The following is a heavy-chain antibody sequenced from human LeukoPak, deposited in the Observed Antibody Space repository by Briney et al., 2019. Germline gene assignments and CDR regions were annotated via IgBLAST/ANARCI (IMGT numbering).Heavy chain of an antibody. J-gene: IGHJ4*02. D-gene: IGHD3-16*01. Sequence: GASVKVSCKASGYTFTNYGISWVRQAPGQGLEWMGWISAYNGDTTYAQKLQGRVTMTTDTSTSTAYMELRSLRSDDTAVYYCARDGYTFGGVKTRFDFWGQGTLATVSS. CDR2: ISAYNGDT. V-gene: IGHV1-18*01. CDR1: GYTFTNYG. CDR3: ARDGYTFGGVKTRFDF.